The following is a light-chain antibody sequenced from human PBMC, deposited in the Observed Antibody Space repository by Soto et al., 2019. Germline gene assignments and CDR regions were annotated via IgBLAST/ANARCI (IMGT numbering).Light chain of an antibody. CDR3: QQYGSSVFT. J-gene: IGKJ2*01. CDR2: GAS. CDR1: QTVTTNY. V-gene: IGKV3-20*01. Sequence: ETVLTQSPGTLSLSPGETATLSCRASQTVTTNYLAWYQQKPDQAPRLLIYGASSRATGIPDWFSGSGSGTDFTLTISRLEPEDFAVYYCQQYGSSVFTFGQGTKVDIK.